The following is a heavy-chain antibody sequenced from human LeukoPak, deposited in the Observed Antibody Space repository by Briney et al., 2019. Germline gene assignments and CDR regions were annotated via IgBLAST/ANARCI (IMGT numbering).Heavy chain of an antibody. CDR2: ISSSSSYI. J-gene: IGHJ4*02. Sequence: GGSLRLSCAASGFTFSSYSMNWVRQAPGKGLEWVSSISSSSSYIYYADSVKGRSTISRDNAKNSLYLQMNSLRAEDTAVYYCARDTGGYSNFFDYWGQGTLVTVSS. CDR3: ARDTGGYSNFFDY. V-gene: IGHV3-21*01. CDR1: GFTFSSYS. D-gene: IGHD4-11*01.